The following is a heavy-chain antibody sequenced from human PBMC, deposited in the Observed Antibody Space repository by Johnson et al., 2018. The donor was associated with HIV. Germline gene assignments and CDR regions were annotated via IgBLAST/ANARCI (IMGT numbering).Heavy chain of an antibody. J-gene: IGHJ3*02. CDR2: LFSGGSI. CDR1: GFTVSSYY. D-gene: IGHD3-22*01. V-gene: IGHV3-66*01. CDR3: ARKGSSGFGGIDAFDI. Sequence: VQLVESGGGLVQPGGSLRLSCAASGFTVSSYYMSWVRQAPGKGLEWVSVLFSGGSIYFADSVKGRFTISRDNAKKSLYLQMNSLRVEDTAVYYCARKGSSGFGGIDAFDIWGQGTMVTVSS.